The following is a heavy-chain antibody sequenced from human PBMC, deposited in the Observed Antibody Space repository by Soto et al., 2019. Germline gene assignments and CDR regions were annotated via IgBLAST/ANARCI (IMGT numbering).Heavy chain of an antibody. J-gene: IGHJ6*02. CDR2: IYYSGST. V-gene: IGHV4-59*08. CDR1: GGSFSSYY. Sequence: SETLSLTCAVYGGSFSSYYWSWIRQPPGKGLEWIGGIYYSGSTNYNPSLKSRVTISVDTSKNQFSLKLSSVTAADTAVYYCGGSGSFPYYYYYGMDVWGQGTTVTVS. D-gene: IGHD3-10*01. CDR3: GGSGSFPYYYYYGMDV.